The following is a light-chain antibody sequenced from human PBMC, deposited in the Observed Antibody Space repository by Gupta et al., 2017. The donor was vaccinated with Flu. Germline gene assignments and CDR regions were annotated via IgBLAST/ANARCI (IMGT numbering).Light chain of an antibody. V-gene: IGLV3-21*02. CDR2: DDS. Sequence: SYVLTQPPSVSVAPRQTARIACGGNNIGSKGVHWYQQKPGQAPVLVVYDDSDRPSGIPERFSGSNSGNTATLTISRVEDGDEADFYCQVWDSSSDHPVFGGGTKLTVL. CDR3: QVWDSSSDHPV. CDR1: NIGSKG. J-gene: IGLJ2*01.